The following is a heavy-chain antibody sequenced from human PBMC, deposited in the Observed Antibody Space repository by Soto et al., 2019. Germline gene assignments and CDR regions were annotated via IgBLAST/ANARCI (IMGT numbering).Heavy chain of an antibody. Sequence: SETLSLTCTVSGGSISSYYWSWIRQPPGKGLEWIGYIYYSGSTNYNPSLKSRVTISVDTSKNQFSLKLSSVTAADTAVYYCARVWIAARLGGGYYYMDVWGKGTTVTVSS. CDR3: ARVWIAARLGGGYYYMDV. D-gene: IGHD6-6*01. CDR1: GGSISSYY. J-gene: IGHJ6*03. CDR2: IYYSGST. V-gene: IGHV4-59*01.